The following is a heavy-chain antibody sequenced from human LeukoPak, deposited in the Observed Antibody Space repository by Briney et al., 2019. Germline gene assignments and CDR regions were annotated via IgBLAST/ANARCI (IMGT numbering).Heavy chain of an antibody. CDR1: GFTFSDHY. V-gene: IGHV3-72*01. CDR3: ARGASSSSPQYYHGLDV. D-gene: IGHD2-2*01. J-gene: IGHJ6*02. Sequence: GGPLRLSCVASGFTFSDHYMDWVRQAPGKGLEWVGRIRDKANSYTTEYAASVKGRYSVSRDDSKSSLFLQMNRLNTEDTAVYFCARGASSSSPQYYHGLDVWGQGTTVTVSS. CDR2: IRDKANSYTT.